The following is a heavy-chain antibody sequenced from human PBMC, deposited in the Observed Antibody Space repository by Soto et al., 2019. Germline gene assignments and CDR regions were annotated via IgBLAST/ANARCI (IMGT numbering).Heavy chain of an antibody. J-gene: IGHJ6*02. Sequence: ASVKVSCKASGYTFTSYGISWVRQAPGQGLEWMGWISAYNGNTNYAQKLQGRVTMTTDTSTRTAYMELRSLRSDDTAVYYCAREGLELDYYYGMDVWGQGTTVTVSS. CDR2: ISAYNGNT. CDR1: GYTFTSYG. D-gene: IGHD3-3*02. CDR3: AREGLELDYYYGMDV. V-gene: IGHV1-18*01.